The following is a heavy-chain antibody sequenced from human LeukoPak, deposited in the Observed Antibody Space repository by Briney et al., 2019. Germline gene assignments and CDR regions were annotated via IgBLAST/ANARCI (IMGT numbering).Heavy chain of an antibody. Sequence: KPSETLSLTCTVSGGSISSSSYYWGWIRQPPGKGLEWIGSIYYSGSTYYNPSLKSRVTISVDTSKNQFSLKLSSVTAADTAVYYCARRSGIAVAGAFDYWGQGTLVTVSS. CDR3: ARRSGIAVAGAFDY. CDR2: IYYSGST. D-gene: IGHD6-19*01. J-gene: IGHJ4*02. V-gene: IGHV4-39*07. CDR1: GGSISSSSYY.